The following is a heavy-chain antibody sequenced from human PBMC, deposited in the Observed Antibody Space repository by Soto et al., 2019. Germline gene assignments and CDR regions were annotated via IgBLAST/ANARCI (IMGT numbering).Heavy chain of an antibody. CDR2: MNPNSGNT. V-gene: IGHV1-8*01. CDR1: GYTFASYD. J-gene: IGHJ4*02. CDR3: ARGLKVNGDYGY. Sequence: ASVKVSCKASGYTFASYDINWVRQATGQGLEWMGWMNPNSGNTGYAQKFQGRVTMTRNTSISTAYMELSSLRSEDTAVYYCARGLKVNGDYGYGGQEPLVTVSS. D-gene: IGHD4-17*01.